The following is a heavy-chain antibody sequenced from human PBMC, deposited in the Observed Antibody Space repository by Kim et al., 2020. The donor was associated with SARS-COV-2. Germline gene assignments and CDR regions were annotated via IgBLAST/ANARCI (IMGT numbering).Heavy chain of an antibody. J-gene: IGHJ4*02. V-gene: IGHV3-23*01. Sequence: ADPGRGRFTISRDNSKNTLYLQMSSLRAEDTAIYYCTNPRQPDYWGQGTLVTVSS. D-gene: IGHD6-13*01. CDR3: TNPRQPDY.